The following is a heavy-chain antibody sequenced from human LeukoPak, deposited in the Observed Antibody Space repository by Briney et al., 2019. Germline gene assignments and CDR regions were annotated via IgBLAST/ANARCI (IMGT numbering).Heavy chain of an antibody. J-gene: IGHJ6*03. CDR3: ARAVVGYCSSTSCHTTYYYYYMDV. CDR1: GGSFGSHS. V-gene: IGHV4-59*11. Sequence: SETLSLTCTVSGGSFGSHSWSWIRQPPGKGLEWMGNINSIGSTTYNPSLKNRVTISVAAYKNRSSLMLSSVTAADTAVYYCARAVVGYCSSTSCHTTYYYYYMDVWGKGTTVTVSS. D-gene: IGHD2-2*02. CDR2: INSIGST.